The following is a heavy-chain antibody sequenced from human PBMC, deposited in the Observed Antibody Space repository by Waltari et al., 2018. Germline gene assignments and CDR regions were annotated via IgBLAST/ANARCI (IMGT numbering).Heavy chain of an antibody. CDR3: VRSSSRYNWNLAEGAFDI. V-gene: IGHV3-9*01. CDR2: INWSGSGV. Sequence: QLVDSGGGLVQPGRSMRRSCSASGFKLDDHDMPGVRQTPGKGLEWVSGINWSGSGVEYVDSVKGRFTISRDNDKNRLYLQMNSLRVDDTALYYCVRSSSRYNWNLAEGAFDIWGQGTLVTVSS. CDR1: GFKLDDHD. J-gene: IGHJ3*02. D-gene: IGHD1-20*01.